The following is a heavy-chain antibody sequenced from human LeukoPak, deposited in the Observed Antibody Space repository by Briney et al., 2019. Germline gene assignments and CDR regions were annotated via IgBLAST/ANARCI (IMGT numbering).Heavy chain of an antibody. CDR1: GGTFSSHA. D-gene: IGHD2-15*01. J-gene: IGHJ6*02. CDR2: IIPIFGTA. CDR3: ARDICSGGSCYSGYYYGMDV. V-gene: IGHV1-69*13. Sequence: GASVKVSCKASGGTFSSHAISWVRQAPGQGLEWMGGIIPIFGTANYAQKFQGRVTITADESTSTAYMELSSLRSEDTAVYYCARDICSGGSCYSGYYYGMDVWGQGTTVTVSS.